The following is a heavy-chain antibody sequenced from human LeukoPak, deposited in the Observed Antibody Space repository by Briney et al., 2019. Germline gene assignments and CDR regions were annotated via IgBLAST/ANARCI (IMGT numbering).Heavy chain of an antibody. D-gene: IGHD3-3*01. CDR2: ISGDGGST. Sequence: QPGGSLRISCTASGFTFNNYWMTWVRQAPGKGLEWVSLISGDGGSTYYADSVKGRFTISRDNSKNSLYLQMNSLRTEDTALYYCAKDILTFDDFWSGYDYWGQGTLVTVSS. J-gene: IGHJ4*02. V-gene: IGHV3-43*02. CDR1: GFTFNNYW. CDR3: AKDILTFDDFWSGYDY.